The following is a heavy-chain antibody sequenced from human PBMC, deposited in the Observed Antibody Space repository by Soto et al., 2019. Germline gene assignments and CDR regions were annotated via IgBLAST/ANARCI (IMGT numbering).Heavy chain of an antibody. Sequence: QVQLQESGPGLVKPSETLSLTCTVSGGSISSYYWSWIRQPPGKGLEWIGYIHYSGNTNYNPSLKSRVTISVDTSKNQFSLKLRSVTAADTAVYYCARAMSEMGTIGFFDYWGQGTLVTVSS. V-gene: IGHV4-59*01. CDR2: IHYSGNT. D-gene: IGHD1-1*01. CDR1: GGSISSYY. J-gene: IGHJ4*02. CDR3: ARAMSEMGTIGFFDY.